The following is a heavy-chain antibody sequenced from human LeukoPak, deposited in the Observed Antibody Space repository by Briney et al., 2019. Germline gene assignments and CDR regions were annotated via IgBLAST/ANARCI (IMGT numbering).Heavy chain of an antibody. CDR1: GFTFSSYA. Sequence: GGSLRLSCAASGFTFSSYAMSWVRQAPGKGLEWVSAISGSGGSTYYADSVKGRFTISRDNSRNTLYLQMNSLRAEDTAVYYCAKGSGSSCYSPCDYWGQGILVTVSS. V-gene: IGHV3-23*01. CDR3: AKGSGSSCYSPCDY. J-gene: IGHJ4*02. D-gene: IGHD2-15*01. CDR2: ISGSGGST.